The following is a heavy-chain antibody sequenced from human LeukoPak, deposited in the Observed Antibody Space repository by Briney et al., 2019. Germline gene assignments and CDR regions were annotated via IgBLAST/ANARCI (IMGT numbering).Heavy chain of an antibody. D-gene: IGHD3-22*01. CDR1: GFTLSNAW. CDR2: IKRKTDGGTT. CDR3: TTGQGYYYDSSGPIDY. J-gene: IGHJ4*02. Sequence: GGSLRLSCAASGFTLSNAWMSWVRQAPGKGLECVGRIKRKTDGGTTDYAAPVKGRFTISRDDSKNTLFLQMNSLKTEDTAVYYCTTGQGYYYDSSGPIDYWGQGTLVTVSS. V-gene: IGHV3-15*01.